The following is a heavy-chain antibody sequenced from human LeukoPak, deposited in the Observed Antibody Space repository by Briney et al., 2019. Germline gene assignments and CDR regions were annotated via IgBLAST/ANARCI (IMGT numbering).Heavy chain of an antibody. CDR1: GFTFSSYG. J-gene: IGHJ4*02. D-gene: IGHD3-10*01. CDR3: AKDNAYYYADY. V-gene: IGHV3-30*02. Sequence: GGSLRLSCAASGFTFSSYGIHWVRQAPGKGLEWVTFIGYDGRNKYYADSVKGRFTISRDNSKNTLYLQMNSLRAEDTAVYYCAKDNAYYYADYWGQGTLVTVP. CDR2: IGYDGRNK.